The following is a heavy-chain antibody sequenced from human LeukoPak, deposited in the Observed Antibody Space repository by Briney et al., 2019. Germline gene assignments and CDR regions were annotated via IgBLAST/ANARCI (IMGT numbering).Heavy chain of an antibody. CDR1: GFTFGSYA. CDR3: APHVAYLKLGDFDY. V-gene: IGHV3-23*01. J-gene: IGHJ4*02. CDR2: ISGSGGST. D-gene: IGHD2/OR15-2a*01. Sequence: GGSLRLSCAASGFTFGSYAMSWVRQAPGKGLEWVSAISGSGGSTYYADSVKGRFTISRDNSKNTLYLQMNSLRAEDTAVYYCAPHVAYLKLGDFDYWGQGTLVTVSS.